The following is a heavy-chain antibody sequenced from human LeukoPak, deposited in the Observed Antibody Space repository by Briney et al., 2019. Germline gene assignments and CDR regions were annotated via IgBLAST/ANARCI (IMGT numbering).Heavy chain of an antibody. D-gene: IGHD3-16*01. V-gene: IGHV3-23*01. CDR2: IGGRGGST. J-gene: IGHJ5*02. CDR1: GFRFSDFT. CDR3: GKEGGA. Sequence: GGSLRLSCSASGFRFSDFTMTWVRQAPGKAPEWVSAIGGRGGSTYYADSLGGRFTISRDNSKDMVYLQMNSLKVEDTATYYCGKEGGAWGQGTKVTVSS.